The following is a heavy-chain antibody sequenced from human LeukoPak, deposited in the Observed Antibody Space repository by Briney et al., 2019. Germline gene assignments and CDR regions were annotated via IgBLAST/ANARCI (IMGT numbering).Heavy chain of an antibody. J-gene: IGHJ4*02. D-gene: IGHD5-24*01. CDR3: AREGRDGYNPLDY. V-gene: IGHV1-2*02. CDR2: INPNSGGT. CDR1: GYTFTGYY. Sequence: ASVTVPCKASGYTFTGYYMHWVRQAPGQGLEWMGWINPNSGGTNYAQKFQGRVTMTRDTSISTAYMELSRLRSDDTAVYYCAREGRDGYNPLDYWGQGTLVTVSS.